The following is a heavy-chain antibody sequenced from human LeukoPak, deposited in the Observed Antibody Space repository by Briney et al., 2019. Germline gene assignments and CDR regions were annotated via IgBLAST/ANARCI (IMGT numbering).Heavy chain of an antibody. V-gene: IGHV3-15*01. J-gene: IGHJ4*02. D-gene: IGHD3-16*02. CDR1: GLTFTDAW. CDR3: AKLGELSLLVVY. CDR2: IKSKAAGVTV. Sequence: GGSLRLSCAASGLTFTDAWMTWVRQVPGKGLEWVGRIKSKAAGVTVDYATPVKGRFTISRDNSKNTLYLQMNSLRAEDTAVYYCAKLGELSLLVVYWGQGTLVTVSS.